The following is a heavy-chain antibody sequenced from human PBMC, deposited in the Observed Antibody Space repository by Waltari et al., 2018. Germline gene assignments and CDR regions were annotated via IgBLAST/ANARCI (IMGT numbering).Heavy chain of an antibody. CDR3: VKREAGSSTSYLFMDV. D-gene: IGHD6-6*01. CDR2: ISGSGRDI. J-gene: IGHJ6*03. V-gene: IGHV3-23*01. CDR1: GFNFRRNS. Sequence: EVQLLVSGGGLVQPGGSLRLSCAGSGFNFRRNSMPWVRQAPGRGLEWVSTISGSGRDIAYADSVKGRFTISRDNSKNTLYLQMNSLRAEDTAVYYCVKREAGSSTSYLFMDVWGKGTTVTFSS.